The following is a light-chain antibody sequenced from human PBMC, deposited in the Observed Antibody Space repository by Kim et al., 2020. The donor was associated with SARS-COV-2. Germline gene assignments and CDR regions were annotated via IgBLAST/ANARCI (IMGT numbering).Light chain of an antibody. CDR2: SVN. J-gene: IGLJ3*02. Sequence: SALTQPASVSGSPGQSVTISCTGSSSDIGAYNYVSWCQQHPGKAPKLMIFSVNRRPSGVSSRFSGSKSANTASLTISGLQPEDEADYYCSSYTSSDAWVFGGGTKLTVL. V-gene: IGLV2-14*01. CDR1: SSDIGAYNY. CDR3: SSYTSSDAWV.